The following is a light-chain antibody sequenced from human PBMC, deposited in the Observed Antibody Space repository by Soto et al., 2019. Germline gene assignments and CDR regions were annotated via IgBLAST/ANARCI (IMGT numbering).Light chain of an antibody. CDR2: DVS. V-gene: IGLV2-14*01. CDR1: SSDVGGYNY. CDR3: SSYTSSSTPLYV. Sequence: QSVLTQPASVSGSPGQSITISCTGTSSDVGGYNYVSWYQQHPGKAPKLMIYDVSNRPSGVSNRFSGSKSGNTASLTISWLQAEDEADYYCSSYTSSSTPLYVFGTGTKVTV. J-gene: IGLJ1*01.